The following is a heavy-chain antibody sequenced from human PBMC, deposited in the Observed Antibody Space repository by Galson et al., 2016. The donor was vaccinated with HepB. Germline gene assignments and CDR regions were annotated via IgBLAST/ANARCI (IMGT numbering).Heavy chain of an antibody. J-gene: IGHJ6*02. D-gene: IGHD3-22*01. V-gene: IGHV2-70*01. CDR1: GFSLNTSAMC. CDR3: ARGNLFYDSRGSERGYYYGMDV. CDR2: IDWDDDK. Sequence: PALVKPTQTLTLTCTFSGFSLNTSAMCVSWIRQPPGKALEWLALIDWDDDKYYSTSLKTRLTISKDTSKNQVVLTLTNMGPVDTATYYCARGNLFYDSRGSERGYYYGMDVWSQGTTVTVSS.